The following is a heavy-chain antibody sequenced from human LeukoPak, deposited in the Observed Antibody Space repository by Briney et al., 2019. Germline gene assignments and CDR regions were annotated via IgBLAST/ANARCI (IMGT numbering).Heavy chain of an antibody. CDR2: IYYSGST. Sequence: SETLSLTCTVSGGSISSGGYYWSWIRQHPGKGLEWIGYIYYSGSTYYNPSLKSRVTISVDTSKNQFSLKLSSVTAADTAVYYCARGGCSGGSCCYRGGFDPWGQGTLVTVSS. D-gene: IGHD2-15*01. CDR3: ARGGCSGGSCCYRGGFDP. CDR1: GGSISSGGYY. J-gene: IGHJ5*02. V-gene: IGHV4-31*03.